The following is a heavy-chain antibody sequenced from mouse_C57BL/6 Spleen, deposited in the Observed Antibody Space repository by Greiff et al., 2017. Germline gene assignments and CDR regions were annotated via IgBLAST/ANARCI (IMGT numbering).Heavy chain of an antibody. CDR3: AREGLGEDYYAMDY. V-gene: IGHV3-6*01. CDR2: ISYDGSN. CDR1: GYSITSGYY. Sequence: ESGPGLVKPSQSLSLTCSVTGYSITSGYYWNWIRQFPGNKLEWMGYISYDGSNNYNPSLKNRISITRDTSKNQFFLKLNSVTTEDTATYYCAREGLGEDYYAMDYWGQGTSVTVSS. D-gene: IGHD3-3*01. J-gene: IGHJ4*01.